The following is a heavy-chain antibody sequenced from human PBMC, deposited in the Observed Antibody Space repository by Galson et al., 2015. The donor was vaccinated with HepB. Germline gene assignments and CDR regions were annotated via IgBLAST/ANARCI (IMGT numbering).Heavy chain of an antibody. V-gene: IGHV1-3*01. Sequence: SVKVSCKASGYTFTSYAMHWVRQAPGQRLEWMGWINAGNGNTKYSQKFQGRVTITRDTSASTAYMELSSLRSEDTAVYYCARGGSWMVVYAKLDYWGQGTLVTVSS. CDR1: GYTFTSYA. D-gene: IGHD2-8*02. CDR2: INAGNGNT. CDR3: ARGGSWMVVYAKLDY. J-gene: IGHJ4*02.